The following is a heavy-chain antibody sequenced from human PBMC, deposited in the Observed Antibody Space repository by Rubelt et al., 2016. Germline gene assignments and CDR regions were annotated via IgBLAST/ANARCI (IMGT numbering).Heavy chain of an antibody. D-gene: IGHD3-10*01. CDR2: VDPRDSYA. Sequence: EVQLVQSGPELKKPGDSLRISCKGSGYSFSNHWITWVRQTPGIGLEWMGRVDPRDSYAHYGPSFQGHVTSSTDKSIDTAYLQWSSRKASDTAIYFCARLRADRPSDKAGDYIDSWGQGALVTVSS. CDR1: GYSFSNHW. J-gene: IGHJ4*02. V-gene: IGHV5-10-1*03. CDR3: ARLRADRPSDKAGDYIDS.